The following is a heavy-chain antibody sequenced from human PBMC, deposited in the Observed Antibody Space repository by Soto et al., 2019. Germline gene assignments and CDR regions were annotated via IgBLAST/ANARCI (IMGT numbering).Heavy chain of an antibody. J-gene: IGHJ6*02. V-gene: IGHV4-4*02. D-gene: IGHD4-17*01. CDR3: ARVGGLQNPYGDDDYYYYGMDV. Sequence: QVQLQESGPGLVKPSGTLSLTCAVSGGSISSSNWWSWVRQPPGKGLEWIGEIYHSGSTNYNPSLKSRVTISVDKSKNQFSLKLSSVTAADTAVYYCARVGGLQNPYGDDDYYYYGMDVWGQGTTVTVSS. CDR2: IYHSGST. CDR1: GGSISSSNW.